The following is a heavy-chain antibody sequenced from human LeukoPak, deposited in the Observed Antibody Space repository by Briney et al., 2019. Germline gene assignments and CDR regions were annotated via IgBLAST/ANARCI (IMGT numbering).Heavy chain of an antibody. CDR1: GYTFTSYG. Sequence: ASVKVSCKASGYTFTSYGISWVRQAPGQGLEWMGWISAYNGNTNYAQKLQGRFTMTTDTSTSTAYMELRSLRSGDTAVYYCARIPYGSGSYLADYWGQGTLVTVSS. D-gene: IGHD3-10*01. V-gene: IGHV1-18*01. J-gene: IGHJ4*02. CDR3: ARIPYGSGSYLADY. CDR2: ISAYNGNT.